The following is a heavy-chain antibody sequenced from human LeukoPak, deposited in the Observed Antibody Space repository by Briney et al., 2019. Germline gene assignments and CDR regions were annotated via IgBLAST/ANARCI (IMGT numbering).Heavy chain of an antibody. CDR1: GFTFSSYT. D-gene: IGHD6-19*01. CDR3: ARDPTWNSGWDFDY. Sequence: PGGSLGLSCAASGFTFSSYTMNWVRQAPGKGLEWVSSISSSSAYYADSVKGRFTISRDNAKNSLYLQMDSLRAEDTAVYYCARDPTWNSGWDFDYWGQGTLVTVSS. J-gene: IGHJ4*02. V-gene: IGHV3-21*01. CDR2: ISSSSA.